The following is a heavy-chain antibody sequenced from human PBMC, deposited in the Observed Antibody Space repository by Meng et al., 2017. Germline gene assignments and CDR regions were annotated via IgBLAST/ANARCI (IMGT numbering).Heavy chain of an antibody. CDR1: GGSISSSSYY. CDR3: ASEEVAVAGTPRC. J-gene: IGHJ4*02. V-gene: IGHV4-39*07. Sequence: SETLSLTCTVSGGSISSSSYYWGWIRRPPGKGLEWIGSIYYSGSTYYNPSLKSRVTIAVDTYKTQFSLKLSSVTAADTAVYYCASEEVAVAGTPRCWGQGTGVTVSS. D-gene: IGHD6-19*01. CDR2: IYYSGST.